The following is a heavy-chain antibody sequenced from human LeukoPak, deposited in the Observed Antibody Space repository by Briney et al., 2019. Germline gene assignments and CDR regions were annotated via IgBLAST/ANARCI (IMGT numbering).Heavy chain of an antibody. Sequence: GMSLRLSCAASGFTFSSNAMHWVRQAPGRGLEWVAVISYDGSNKYYADSVKGRFTISRDNSKNTLYLQMNSLRAEDTAVYYCARAALRYYDSSVLYWGQGTLVTVSS. J-gene: IGHJ4*02. V-gene: IGHV3-30*01. D-gene: IGHD3-22*01. CDR3: ARAALRYYDSSVLY. CDR1: GFTFSSNA. CDR2: ISYDGSNK.